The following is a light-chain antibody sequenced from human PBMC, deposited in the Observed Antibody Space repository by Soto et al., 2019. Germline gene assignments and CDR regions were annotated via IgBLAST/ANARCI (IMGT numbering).Light chain of an antibody. CDR3: QHFNNWPPMYT. CDR1: QSVSSN. V-gene: IGKV3-15*01. Sequence: EIVMTQSPATLSVSPGERATLSCRASQSVSSNLAWYQQKPGQAPRLLIYGASTRATGVPARFSGSGSGTEFILTISILQSEDFAVYFCQHFNNWPPMYTFGQGTKLEIK. J-gene: IGKJ2*01. CDR2: GAS.